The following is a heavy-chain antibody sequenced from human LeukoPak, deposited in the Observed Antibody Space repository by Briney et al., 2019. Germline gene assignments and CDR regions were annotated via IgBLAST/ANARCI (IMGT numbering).Heavy chain of an antibody. CDR2: IKSTTDGGTT. CDR1: GFTFSNAW. CDR3: ATEILAHYYDRTPDAFDI. D-gene: IGHD3-22*01. V-gene: IGHV3-15*01. Sequence: PGGSLRLSCAASGFTFSNAWMSWVRQAPGKGLEWVGRIKSTTDGGTTDYAAPVKGRFTISRDDSKNTLYLQINSLKTEDTAVYYCATEILAHYYDRTPDAFDIWGQGTMVTVSS. J-gene: IGHJ3*02.